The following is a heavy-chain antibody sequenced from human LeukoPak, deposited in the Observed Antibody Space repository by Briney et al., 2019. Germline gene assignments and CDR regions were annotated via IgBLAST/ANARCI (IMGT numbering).Heavy chain of an antibody. V-gene: IGHV3-23*01. Sequence: GGSLRLSCAASGFSFSSYAMSWVRQAPGKGLEWVSTISGSGTSTYYADSVKGRFTISRDNPKNTLYLQMNSLRAEDTAAYYCAKENNWNDGRFNYFDYWGQGTLVTVSS. CDR3: AKENNWNDGRFNYFDY. CDR2: ISGSGTST. J-gene: IGHJ4*02. D-gene: IGHD1-20*01. CDR1: GFSFSSYA.